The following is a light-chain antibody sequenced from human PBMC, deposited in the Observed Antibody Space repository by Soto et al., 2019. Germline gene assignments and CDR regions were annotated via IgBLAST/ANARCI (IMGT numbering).Light chain of an antibody. Sequence: QSALTQPASVSGSPGRSITISCTGTSSDVVGYNYVSWYQQHPGKAPKFMIYDVSNRPSGVSNRFSGSKSDNTASLTISGLQAEDEADYYCSSYTTSNTRQIVFGTGTKVTVL. CDR1: SSDVVGYNY. CDR3: SSYTTSNTRQIV. V-gene: IGLV2-14*01. CDR2: DVS. J-gene: IGLJ1*01.